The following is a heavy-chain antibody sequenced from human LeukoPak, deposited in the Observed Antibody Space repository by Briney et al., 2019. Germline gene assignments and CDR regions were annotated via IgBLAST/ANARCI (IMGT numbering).Heavy chain of an antibody. CDR2: IYYSGST. CDR3: ASGYDSSGYCDY. D-gene: IGHD3-22*01. V-gene: IGHV4-59*08. J-gene: IGHJ4*02. CDR1: GGSISSYY. Sequence: SETLSLTCTVSGGSISSYYWSWIRQPPGKGLEWIGYIYYSGSTNYNPSLKSRVTISVDTSKNQFSLKLSSVTAADTAVYYCASGYDSSGYCDYWGQGTLVTVSS.